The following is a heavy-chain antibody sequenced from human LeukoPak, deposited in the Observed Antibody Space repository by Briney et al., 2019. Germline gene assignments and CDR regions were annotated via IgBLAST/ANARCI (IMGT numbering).Heavy chain of an antibody. D-gene: IGHD3-22*01. CDR2: IYTSGST. CDR1: GGSISSYY. Sequence: SETLSLTCTVSGGSISSYYWSWIRQPAGKGLEWIGRIYTSGSTNYNPSLKSRVTISVDTSKNQFSLKLSSVTAADTAVYYCARWHYYDSSGYYPKFAKDAFDIWGQGTMVTVSS. J-gene: IGHJ3*02. CDR3: ARWHYYDSSGYYPKFAKDAFDI. V-gene: IGHV4-4*07.